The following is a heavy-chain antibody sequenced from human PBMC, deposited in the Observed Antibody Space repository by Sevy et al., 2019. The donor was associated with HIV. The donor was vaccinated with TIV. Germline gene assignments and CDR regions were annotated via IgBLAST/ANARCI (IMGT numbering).Heavy chain of an antibody. CDR2: ISYDGSNK. CDR3: AREGGWLQYYYYMDV. D-gene: IGHD5-12*01. Sequence: GWSLRLSCAASGFTFSSYAMHWVRQAPGKGLEWVAVISYDGSNKYYADSVKGRFTISRDNSKNTLYLQMNSLRAEDTAVYYCAREGGWLQYYYYMDVWGKGTTVTVSS. V-gene: IGHV3-30-3*01. CDR1: GFTFSSYA. J-gene: IGHJ6*03.